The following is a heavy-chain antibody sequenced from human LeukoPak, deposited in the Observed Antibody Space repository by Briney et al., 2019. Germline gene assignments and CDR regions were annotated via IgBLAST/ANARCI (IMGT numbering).Heavy chain of an antibody. J-gene: IGHJ4*02. Sequence: QAGGSLRLSCAASGFTFSDYVISWVRQAPGKGLEWVSGFSGGGGSTYYADSVKGRFTISRDNSKNTLYLQMNSLRAEDTAVYYCAKFTHYDFWSGYYCFDYWGQGTLVTVSS. CDR1: GFTFSDYV. CDR3: AKFTHYDFWSGYYCFDY. CDR2: FSGGGGST. V-gene: IGHV3-23*01. D-gene: IGHD3-3*01.